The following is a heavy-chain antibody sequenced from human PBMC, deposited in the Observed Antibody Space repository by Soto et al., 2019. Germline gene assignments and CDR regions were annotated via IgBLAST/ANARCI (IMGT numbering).Heavy chain of an antibody. D-gene: IGHD3-10*01. CDR1: GGSISSSSYY. CDR2: IYYSGST. Sequence: PSETLSLTCTVSGGSISSSSYYWGWIRQPPGKGLEWIGSIYYSGSTYYNPSLKSRVTISVDTSKNHFSLKLSSVTAADTAVYYCARLGMVRGVIHCYYYMDVWGKGTTVTVSS. J-gene: IGHJ6*03. CDR3: ARLGMVRGVIHCYYYMDV. V-gene: IGHV4-39*01.